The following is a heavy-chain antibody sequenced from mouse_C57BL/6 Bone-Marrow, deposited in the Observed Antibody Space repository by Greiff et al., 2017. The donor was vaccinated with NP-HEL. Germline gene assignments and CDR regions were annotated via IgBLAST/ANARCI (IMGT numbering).Heavy chain of an antibody. CDR1: GFSLTSYG. V-gene: IGHV2-6-1*01. CDR3: ARHGGSSYSWYFDV. Sequence: VKLVESGPGLVAPSQSLTITCTVSGFSLTSYGVHWVRQPPGKGLEWLVVIWSDGSTTYNSALKSRLSISKDNSKSQVFLKMNSLQTDDTAMYYCARHGGSSYSWYFDVWGTGTTVTVSS. J-gene: IGHJ1*03. D-gene: IGHD1-1*01. CDR2: IWSDGST.